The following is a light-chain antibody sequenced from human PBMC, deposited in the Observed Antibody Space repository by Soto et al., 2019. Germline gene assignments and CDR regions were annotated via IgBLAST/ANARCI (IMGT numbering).Light chain of an antibody. Sequence: QSALTQPPSVSGSPGQSVTISCTVTSSDVGDYEHVSWYQLAPGTAPKLLISDVINRPSGVPDRFSGSKSGNTPSLTISGLQAEDEADCYCGLFTSSATWVFGGGTKLTVL. J-gene: IGLJ3*02. V-gene: IGLV2-18*01. CDR1: SSDVGDYEH. CDR3: GLFTSSATWV. CDR2: DVI.